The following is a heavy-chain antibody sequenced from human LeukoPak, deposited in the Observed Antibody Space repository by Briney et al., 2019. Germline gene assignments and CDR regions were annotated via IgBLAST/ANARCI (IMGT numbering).Heavy chain of an antibody. CDR3: ARDTTNYYDSSAGGY. D-gene: IGHD3-22*01. V-gene: IGHV3-21*01. J-gene: IGHJ4*02. CDR1: GFTFSGYA. Sequence: GGSLRLSCAASGFTFSGYAMSWVRQAPGKGLEWVSSISSSSSYIYYADSVKGRFTISRDNAKNSLYLQMNSLRAEDTAVYYCARDTTNYYDSSAGGYWGQGTLVTVSS. CDR2: ISSSSSYI.